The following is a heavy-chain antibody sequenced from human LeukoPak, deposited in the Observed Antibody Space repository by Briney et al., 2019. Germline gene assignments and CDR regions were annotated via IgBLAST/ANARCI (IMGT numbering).Heavy chain of an antibody. V-gene: IGHV3-48*03. D-gene: IGHD3-22*01. Sequence: GGSLRLSCAASGFTFSSYEMNWVRQAPGKGLEWVSCITTSGSTTYYADSVKGRFTISRDNAKNSLFLQMNSLRAEDTAVYYCAREAYDSSLYWGQGTLVTVSS. CDR3: AREAYDSSLY. J-gene: IGHJ4*02. CDR1: GFTFSSYE. CDR2: ITTSGSTT.